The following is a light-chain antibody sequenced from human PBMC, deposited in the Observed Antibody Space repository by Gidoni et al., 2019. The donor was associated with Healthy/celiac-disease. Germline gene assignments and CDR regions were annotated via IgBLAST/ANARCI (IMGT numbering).Light chain of an antibody. V-gene: IGLV1-40*01. Sequence: QSVLTQPPSVSGAPGQRVPISCTGSSSNIGAGYDVPWYQQLPGTAPKLLIYGNSNRPSGVPERFSGSKSGTSASLAITGLQAEDEADYYCQSYDSSLSGSRVFGGGTKLTVL. CDR3: QSYDSSLSGSRV. J-gene: IGLJ2*01. CDR2: GNS. CDR1: SSNIGAGYD.